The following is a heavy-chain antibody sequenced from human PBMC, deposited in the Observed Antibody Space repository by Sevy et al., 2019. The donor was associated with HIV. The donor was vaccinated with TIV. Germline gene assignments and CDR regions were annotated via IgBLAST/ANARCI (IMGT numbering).Heavy chain of an antibody. CDR2: IFGSGCGT. CDR3: AGGRYDSSGSFDAFDI. J-gene: IGHJ3*02. Sequence: GGSLRLSCAASGFTFSSYAMNWVRQAPGKGLEWVSTIFGSGCGTYYADSVKGRFTISRDNSKNTLYLQMNSLRAEDTAVYYCAGGRYDSSGSFDAFDIWGQGTMVTVSS. CDR1: GFTFSSYA. V-gene: IGHV3-23*01. D-gene: IGHD3-22*01.